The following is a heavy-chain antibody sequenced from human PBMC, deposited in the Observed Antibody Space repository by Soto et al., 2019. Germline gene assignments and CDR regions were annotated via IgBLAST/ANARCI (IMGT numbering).Heavy chain of an antibody. V-gene: IGHV4-4*07. J-gene: IGHJ4*01. CDR2: IYSSGTA. Sequence: SETLSLTCTVSGGSIINYYWTWIRQPAGKGLEWIGRIYSSGTANYNPSLKSRVTMSVDRSKNQFSLKLSSVTAADTALYYCARQTTYSSSRYDYWGHGTLVTVSS. CDR3: ARQTTYSSSRYDY. D-gene: IGHD6-13*01. CDR1: GGSIINYY.